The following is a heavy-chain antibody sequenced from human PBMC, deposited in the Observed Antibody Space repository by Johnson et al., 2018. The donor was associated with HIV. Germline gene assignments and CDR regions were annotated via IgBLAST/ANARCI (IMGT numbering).Heavy chain of an antibody. V-gene: IGHV3-66*02. CDR1: GFTFTNAW. J-gene: IGHJ1*01. CDR2: IYSGGST. Sequence: MLLVESGGGLVKPGGSLRLSCVASGFTFTNAWMSWVRQAPGKGLEWVSVIYSGGSTYYPGSVKGRFSLSRDISKNMLYLQMHSLRGDDTGHNVRGLLGLRWAMWG. CDR3: GLLGLRWAM. D-gene: IGHD3-10*02.